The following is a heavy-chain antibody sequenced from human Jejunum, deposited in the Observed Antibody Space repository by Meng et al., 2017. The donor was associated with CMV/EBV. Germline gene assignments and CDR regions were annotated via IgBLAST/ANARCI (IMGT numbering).Heavy chain of an antibody. Sequence: QVRLQESGPGLVKPSETLSPTCTVSGDSISSSSYYWGWIRQPPGKGLEWIGSIYYSGSTYYNPSLKSRVTISVDTSKNQFSLKLSSVTAADTAVYYCASPLGILGIVDLWGRGTLVTVSS. J-gene: IGHJ2*01. CDR2: IYYSGST. V-gene: IGHV4-39*01. CDR1: GDSISSSSYY. CDR3: ASPLGILGIVDL. D-gene: IGHD7-27*01.